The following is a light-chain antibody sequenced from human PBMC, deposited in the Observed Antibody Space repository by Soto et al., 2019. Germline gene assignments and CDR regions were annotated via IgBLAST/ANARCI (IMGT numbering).Light chain of an antibody. J-gene: IGLJ1*01. CDR2: ANI. CDR3: QSYNTSLSGYV. Sequence: QSVLTQSPSVSGAPGQRVTISCTGSSSNIRAGYDVHWYQQLPGTAPKLLIFANINRPSGVPDRFSGSKSGTSASLAITGLRAEYEADYYCQSYNTSLSGYVFGTGTKVTVL. CDR1: SSNIRAGYD. V-gene: IGLV1-40*01.